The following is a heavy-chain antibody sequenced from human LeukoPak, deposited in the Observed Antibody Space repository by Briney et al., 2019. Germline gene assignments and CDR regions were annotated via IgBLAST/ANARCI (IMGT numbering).Heavy chain of an antibody. CDR1: GYSISSGYY. Sequence: SETLSLTCAVSGYSISSGYYWGWIRQPPGKGLEWIGSMYHSGSTYYNPSLESQVTMSVDTSKNQFSLKLSSVTAADTAVYYCARDALILDYWGQGTLVTVSS. D-gene: IGHD2-8*01. V-gene: IGHV4-38-2*02. CDR3: ARDALILDY. J-gene: IGHJ4*02. CDR2: MYHSGST.